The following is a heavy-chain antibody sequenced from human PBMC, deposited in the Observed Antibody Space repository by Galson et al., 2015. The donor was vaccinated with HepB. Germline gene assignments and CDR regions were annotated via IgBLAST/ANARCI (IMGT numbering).Heavy chain of an antibody. CDR2: ISSSSSYI. Sequence: SLRLSCAASGFTFSSYSMNWVRQAPGKGLEWVSSISSSSSYIYYADSVKGRFTISRDNAKNSLYLQMNSLRAEDTAVYYCARDFPGSSSWYPVGSLDYWGQGTLVTVSS. J-gene: IGHJ4*02. CDR1: GFTFSSYS. D-gene: IGHD6-13*01. CDR3: ARDFPGSSSWYPVGSLDY. V-gene: IGHV3-21*01.